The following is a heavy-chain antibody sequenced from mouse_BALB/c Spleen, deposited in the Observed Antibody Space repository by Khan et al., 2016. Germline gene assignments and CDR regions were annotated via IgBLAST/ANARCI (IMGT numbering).Heavy chain of an antibody. CDR2: ARNKANGFTA. Sequence: EVELVESGGGLVQPGGSLRLSCTTSGFTFTDYYMSWVRQPPGEALEWLGFARNKANGFTAEYSASVKGRFTISRDNSQSILYLQMNTLRAEDSATYCCARDLNDDYYWYLGVWGAGTTVTVSS. J-gene: IGHJ1*01. D-gene: IGHD2-3*01. CDR3: ARDLNDDYYWYLGV. CDR1: GFTFTDYY. V-gene: IGHV7-3*02.